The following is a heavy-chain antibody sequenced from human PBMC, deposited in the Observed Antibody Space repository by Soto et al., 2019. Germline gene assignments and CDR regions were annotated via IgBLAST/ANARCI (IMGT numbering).Heavy chain of an antibody. CDR3: ARSLRFFGPNWFDP. Sequence: LSLTCAVSGGSISSGGYSWSWIRQPPGKGLEWIGYIYHSGSTYYNPSLKSRVTISVDRSKNQFSLKLSSVTAADTAVYYRARSLRFFGPNWFDPWGQGTLVTVSS. CDR1: GGSISSGGYS. D-gene: IGHD3-3*01. CDR2: IYHSGST. V-gene: IGHV4-30-2*01. J-gene: IGHJ5*02.